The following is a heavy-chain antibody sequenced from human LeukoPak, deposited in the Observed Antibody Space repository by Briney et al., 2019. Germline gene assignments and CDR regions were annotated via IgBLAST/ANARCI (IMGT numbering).Heavy chain of an antibody. Sequence: ASVKVSCKASGYTFTNYDINWVRQASGQGLEWMGWMNPYRGNTGYARKFQDRVTTTRNTSISTAYMDLSGLRSEDTAVYFCARDGRITAAGTEFDYWGQGTLVTVSS. D-gene: IGHD6-13*01. CDR2: MNPYRGNT. CDR3: ARDGRITAAGTEFDY. CDR1: GYTFTNYD. V-gene: IGHV1-8*03. J-gene: IGHJ4*02.